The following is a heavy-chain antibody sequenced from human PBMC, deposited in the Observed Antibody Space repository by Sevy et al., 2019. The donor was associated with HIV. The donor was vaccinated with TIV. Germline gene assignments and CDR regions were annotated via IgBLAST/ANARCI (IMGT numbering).Heavy chain of an antibody. V-gene: IGHV1-24*01. D-gene: IGHD3-22*01. J-gene: IGHJ4*02. CDR1: GYTLTALS. CDR3: ATTKDYYDSSGYPFDH. CDR2: FDPEDGET. Sequence: ASVKVSCKVSGYTLTALSMHWVRQAPGKGLEWMGTFDPEDGETRFAQKFQGRVTMTEDTSTDTAYMELSSLRSEDTAVYFCATTKDYYDSSGYPFDHWGQGALVTDSS.